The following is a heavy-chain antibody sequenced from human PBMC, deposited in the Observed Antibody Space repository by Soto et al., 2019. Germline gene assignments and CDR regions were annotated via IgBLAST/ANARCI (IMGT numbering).Heavy chain of an antibody. V-gene: IGHV3-21*01. CDR3: ARDHSSSWYPKYCFDY. J-gene: IGHJ4*02. D-gene: IGHD6-13*01. CDR1: RFTVRSYS. CDR2: ISSSSSYI. Sequence: GGSMGIASAASRFTVRSYSMDWVLKAPGKGLEWVSSISSSSSYIYYADSVKGRFTISRDNAKNSLYLQMNSLRAEDTAVYYCARDHSSSWYPKYCFDYWGQGTLGTVSS.